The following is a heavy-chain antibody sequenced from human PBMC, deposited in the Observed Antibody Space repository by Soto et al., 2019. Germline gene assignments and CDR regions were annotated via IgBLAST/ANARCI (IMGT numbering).Heavy chain of an antibody. CDR1: GFTFGDYA. J-gene: IGHJ3*02. Sequence: GESLKISCTTSGFTFGDYAMSWFRQAPGKGLEWVGFIRSNAYGGTTEDAAAVKGRFTISRDDSKSIAYLQMNSLKTDDTAVYYCARGFDYDFWSGYYIDAFDIWGQGTVVTVSS. D-gene: IGHD3-3*01. CDR3: ARGFDYDFWSGYYIDAFDI. V-gene: IGHV3-49*03. CDR2: IRSNAYGGTT.